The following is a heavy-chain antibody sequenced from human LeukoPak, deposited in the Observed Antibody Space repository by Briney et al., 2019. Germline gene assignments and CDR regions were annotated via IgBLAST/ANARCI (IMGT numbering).Heavy chain of an antibody. J-gene: IGHJ6*02. CDR1: GGSISSFY. CDR3: ARDRDIGTYYYYHGMDV. CDR2: IYYSGSA. D-gene: IGHD2-15*01. Sequence: PSETLSLTCTVSGGSISSFYWSWIRQPPGKELEWLGYIYYSGSANYSPSLKSRVTISVDTSKNQFSLKLSSVTAADTAVYYCARDRDIGTYYYYHGMDVWGQGTTVTVSS. V-gene: IGHV4-59*01.